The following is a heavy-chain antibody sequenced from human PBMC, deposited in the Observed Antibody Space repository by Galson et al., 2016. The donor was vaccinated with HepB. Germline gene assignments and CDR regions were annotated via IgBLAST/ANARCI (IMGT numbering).Heavy chain of an antibody. D-gene: IGHD1-26*01. CDR2: IDWDDGK. J-gene: IGHJ3*01. Sequence: PALVKPTQTLTLTCTLSGFSLRTRTMRVSWIRQAPGKALEWLARIDWDDGKFYTSSLRTRLTISKDTSKNQVVLAMTNVDPLDTATYYCARIRREDFGAFDLWGQGTMVTVSS. CDR1: GFSLRTRTMR. V-gene: IGHV2-70*04. CDR3: ARIRREDFGAFDL.